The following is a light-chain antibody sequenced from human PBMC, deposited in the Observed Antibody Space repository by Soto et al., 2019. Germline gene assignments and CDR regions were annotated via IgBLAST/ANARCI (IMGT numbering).Light chain of an antibody. CDR2: DNN. J-gene: IGLJ3*02. CDR1: SSDIGNNY. CDR3: GTWYASRNRV. Sequence: QSVLTQPPSVSAAPGQRVAISCSGGSSDIGNNYVSWYQQFPGTAPKLLIYDNNRRPSGIPDRFSGSKSGTSATLGITGLQSGVEADYYSGTWYASRNRVFGGGTKLTVL. V-gene: IGLV1-51*01.